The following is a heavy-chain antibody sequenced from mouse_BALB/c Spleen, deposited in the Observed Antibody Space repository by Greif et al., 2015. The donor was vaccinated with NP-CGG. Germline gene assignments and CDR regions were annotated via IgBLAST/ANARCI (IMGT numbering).Heavy chain of an antibody. D-gene: IGHD2-3*01. CDR1: GFTFSRYT. Sequence: EVKLVESGGGLVKPGGSLKLSCAASGFTFSRYTMSWVRQTPEKRLEWVATISSGGSYTYYPDSVKGRFTISRDNAKNTLYLQMSSLKSEDTAMYYCTREDDGYYGYWGQGTTLTVSS. V-gene: IGHV5-6-4*01. J-gene: IGHJ2*01. CDR3: TREDDGYYGY. CDR2: ISSGGSYT.